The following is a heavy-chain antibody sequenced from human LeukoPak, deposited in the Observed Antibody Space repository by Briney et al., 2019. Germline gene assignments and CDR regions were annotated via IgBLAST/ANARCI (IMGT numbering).Heavy chain of an antibody. CDR3: ARGIGSSSWRGKYYFDY. CDR1: GGSFSGYY. V-gene: IGHV4-34*01. CDR2: INHSGST. D-gene: IGHD6-13*01. J-gene: IGHJ4*02. Sequence: KPSETLSLTCAVYGGSFSGYYWSWIRQPPGKGLEWIGEINHSGSTNYNPSLKSRVTISVDTSKNQFSLKLGSMIAADTAVYYCARGIGSSSWRGKYYFDYWGQGTLVTVSS.